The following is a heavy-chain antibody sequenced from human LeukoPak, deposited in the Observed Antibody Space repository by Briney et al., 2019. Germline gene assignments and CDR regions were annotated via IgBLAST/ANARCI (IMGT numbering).Heavy chain of an antibody. CDR2: IYYSGST. Sequence: PSETLSLTCTVSGGSISSYYWSWLRQPPGKGLEWIGYIYYSGSTNYNPSLKSRVTISVDTSKNQFSLKLSSVTAADTAVYYCARDGNWGIADNYYYYGMDVWGQGTTVTVSS. J-gene: IGHJ6*02. CDR3: ARDGNWGIADNYYYYGMDV. V-gene: IGHV4-59*01. CDR1: GGSISSYY. D-gene: IGHD6-13*01.